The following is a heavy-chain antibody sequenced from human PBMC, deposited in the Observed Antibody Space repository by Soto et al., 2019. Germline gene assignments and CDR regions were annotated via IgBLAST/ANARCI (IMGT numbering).Heavy chain of an antibody. CDR3: VKPPVITASYYYYDMDV. Sequence: AASGFTFSTYPMSWVRQAPGKGLEWVSGISGSGISTYYTDSVKGRFTISRDNSKNTVFLQMNSLRDEDTAVYYCVKPPVITASYYYYDMDVWGQGTTVTVSS. J-gene: IGHJ6*02. V-gene: IGHV3-23*01. D-gene: IGHD4-4*01. CDR2: ISGSGIST. CDR1: GFTFSTYP.